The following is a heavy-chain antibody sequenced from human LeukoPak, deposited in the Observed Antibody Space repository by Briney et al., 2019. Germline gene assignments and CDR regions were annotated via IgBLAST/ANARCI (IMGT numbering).Heavy chain of an antibody. Sequence: GGSLRLSYAASGFTFSSYWMSWVRQAPGKGLEWVAGISGSGGSTNYADSVKGRFTISRDNPKNTLYLQMNRLRAEDTAVYFCARGRDGYKYWGQGTLVTVSS. CDR1: GFTFSSYW. J-gene: IGHJ4*02. CDR3: ARGRDGYKY. V-gene: IGHV3-23*01. D-gene: IGHD5-24*01. CDR2: ISGSGGST.